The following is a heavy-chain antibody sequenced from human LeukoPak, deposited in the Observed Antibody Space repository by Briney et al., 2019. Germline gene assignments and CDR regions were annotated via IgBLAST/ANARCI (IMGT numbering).Heavy chain of an antibody. CDR3: ATNKGRGYSYGEHY. CDR2: IKQDGSEK. CDR1: GFTFSSYW. V-gene: IGHV3-7*01. D-gene: IGHD5-18*01. J-gene: IGHJ4*02. Sequence: GGSLRLSCAASGFTFSSYWMSWVRQAPGKGLEWVANIKQDGSEKYYVDSVKGRFTISRDNAKNSLYLQMYSLRAEDTAVYYCATNKGRGYSYGEHYWGQGTLVTVSS.